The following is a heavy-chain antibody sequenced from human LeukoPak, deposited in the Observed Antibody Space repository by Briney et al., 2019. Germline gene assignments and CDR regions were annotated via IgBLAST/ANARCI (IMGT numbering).Heavy chain of an antibody. CDR1: VGSITVDGPS. V-gene: IGHV4-34*01. CDR2: INQIGNT. D-gene: IGHD2-15*01. Sequence: SESLSLTCTVSVGSITVDGPSCVWIRQPPGKGLEWIGEINQIGNTNYNTSLKSRVTISVNTSKNEFSMKLCSVTAADTAEYYCARGGRSVIAAQFDLWGRGTLVTVSS. CDR3: ARGGRSVIAAQFDL. J-gene: IGHJ2*01.